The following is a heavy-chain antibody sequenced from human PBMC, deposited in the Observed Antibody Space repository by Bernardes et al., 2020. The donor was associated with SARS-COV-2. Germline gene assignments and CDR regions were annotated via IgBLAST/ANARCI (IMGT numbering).Heavy chain of an antibody. V-gene: IGHV4-4*07. CDR1: GGSISSYY. J-gene: IGHJ4*02. D-gene: IGHD3-3*01. CDR2: IYTSGST. Sequence: SETLSLTCTVSGGSISSYYWSWIRQPAGKGLEWIGHIYTSGSTNYNPSLKSRVTMSLDTSKNQFSLNLTSVTAADTAVYYCAGGFWSASGALDYWGQGTLVTVSS. CDR3: AGGFWSASGALDY.